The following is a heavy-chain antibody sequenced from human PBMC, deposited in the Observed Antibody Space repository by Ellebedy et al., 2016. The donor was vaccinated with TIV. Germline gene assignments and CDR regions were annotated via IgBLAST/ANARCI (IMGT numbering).Heavy chain of an antibody. CDR1: GFSFSSYS. CDR2: INHSGST. J-gene: IGHJ3*02. D-gene: IGHD4-23*01. V-gene: IGHV4-34*09. CDR3: ARDQYDYGGNPGAFDI. Sequence: SXAASGFSFSSYSMNWVRQAPGKGLEWIGEINHSGSTNYNPSLKSRVTISVDTSKNQFSLKLSSVTAADTAVYYCARDQYDYGGNPGAFDIWGQGTMVTVSS.